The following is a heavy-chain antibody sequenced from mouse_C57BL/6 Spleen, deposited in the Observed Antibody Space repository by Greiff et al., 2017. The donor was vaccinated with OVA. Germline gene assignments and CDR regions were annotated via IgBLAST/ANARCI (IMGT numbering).Heavy chain of an antibody. CDR3: ARHEVDYAYFDY. CDR2: FYPGSGSI. V-gene: IGHV1-62-2*01. Sequence: QVQLKESGAELVKPGASVKLSCKASGYTFTKYTIHWVKQRSGQGLEWIGWFYPGSGSIKYNEKFKDKATLTADKSSSTVYMELSRLTSEDSAVYFCARHEVDYAYFDYWGQGTTLTVSS. D-gene: IGHD1-1*01. CDR1: GYTFTKYT. J-gene: IGHJ2*01.